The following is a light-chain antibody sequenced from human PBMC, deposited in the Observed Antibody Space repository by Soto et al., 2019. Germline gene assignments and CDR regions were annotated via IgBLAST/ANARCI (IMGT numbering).Light chain of an antibody. CDR1: QSVSSN. CDR3: QQYNKWPLT. CDR2: GAS. J-gene: IGKJ3*01. Sequence: EIVMTQSPATLSVSPGERATLSCRASQSVSSNLARYQQKPGQAPRLLISGASTRATGIPARFSGSGSGTEFSLTISGLQSEDFAVYHCQQYNKWPLTFGPGTKVDIK. V-gene: IGKV3-15*01.